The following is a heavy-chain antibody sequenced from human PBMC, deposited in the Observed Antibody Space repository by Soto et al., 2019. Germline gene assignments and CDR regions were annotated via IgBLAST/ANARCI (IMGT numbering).Heavy chain of an antibody. CDR3: ARDGYSRYAFDI. CDR2: IYYSGST. CDR1: GGSISSYY. J-gene: IGHJ3*02. V-gene: IGHV4-59*12. D-gene: IGHD4-4*01. Sequence: PSETLSLTCTVSGGSISSYYRSWIRQPPGKGLEWIGYIYYSGSTNYNPFLKSRVTISVDTSKNQFSLKLSSVTAADTAVYYCARDGYSRYAFDIWGQGTMVTVSS.